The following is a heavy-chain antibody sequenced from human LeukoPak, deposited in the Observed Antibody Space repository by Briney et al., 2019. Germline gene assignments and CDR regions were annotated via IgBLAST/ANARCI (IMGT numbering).Heavy chain of an antibody. CDR3: ASGESRDIADSSGYYYVAHFDY. CDR1: GGSFSGYY. D-gene: IGHD3-22*01. V-gene: IGHV4-34*01. J-gene: IGHJ4*02. Sequence: SETLSLTCAVYGGSFSGYYWSWIRQPPGKGLEWFGEINHSGSTNYNPSLKSRVTISVDTSKNQFPLKLSSVTAADTAVYYYASGESRDIADSSGYYYVAHFDYWGQGTLVTVSS. CDR2: INHSGST.